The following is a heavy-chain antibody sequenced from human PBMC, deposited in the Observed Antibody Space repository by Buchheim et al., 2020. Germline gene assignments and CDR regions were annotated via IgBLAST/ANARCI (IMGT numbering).Heavy chain of an antibody. CDR1: GFTFSSYG. V-gene: IGHV3-30*18. D-gene: IGHD3-22*01. Sequence: QVQLVESGGGVVQPGRSLRLSCAASGFTFSSYGMHWVRQAPGKGLEWVAVISYDGSNKYYADSVKGRFTIYRDNSKHTLYLQMNSLRAEDTAVYYCAKPYYYDSSGYYLGYWGQGTL. CDR2: ISYDGSNK. CDR3: AKPYYYDSSGYYLGY. J-gene: IGHJ4*02.